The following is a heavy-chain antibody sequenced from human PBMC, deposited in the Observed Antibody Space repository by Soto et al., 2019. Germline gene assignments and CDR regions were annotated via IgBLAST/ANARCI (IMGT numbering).Heavy chain of an antibody. CDR1: GYTFTGYY. Sequence: ASVKVSCKASGYTFTGYYMHWVRQAPGQGLEWMGWINPNSGGTNYAQKFQGRVTMTRDTSTSTAYMELSRLRSDDTAVYYCASGHGVAGYYYGMDVWGQGTTVTVSS. CDR3: ASGHGVAGYYYGMDV. D-gene: IGHD6-19*01. CDR2: INPNSGGT. J-gene: IGHJ6*02. V-gene: IGHV1-2*02.